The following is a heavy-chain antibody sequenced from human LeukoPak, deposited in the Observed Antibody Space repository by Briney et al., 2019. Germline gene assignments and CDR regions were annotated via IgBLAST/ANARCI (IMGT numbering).Heavy chain of an antibody. J-gene: IGHJ3*02. CDR3: ARRMGVTFGPNAFDI. Sequence: PSETLSLTCTVFGGSISSYYWSWIRQPAGKGLEWIGRIYTGGNTQYNPSLRSRVTISVDTSKNQFSLKLSSVTAADTAVYYCARRMGVTFGPNAFDIWGQGTMVTVSS. V-gene: IGHV4-4*07. CDR2: IYTGGNT. D-gene: IGHD2-21*02. CDR1: GGSISSYY.